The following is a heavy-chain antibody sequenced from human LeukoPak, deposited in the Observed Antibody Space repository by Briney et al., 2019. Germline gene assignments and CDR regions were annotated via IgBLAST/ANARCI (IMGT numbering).Heavy chain of an antibody. CDR3: TTEPPDYYDSSGYSAFFDY. Sequence: PGGSLRLSCAASGFTFSNAWMSWVRQAPGKGLEWVGRIKSITDGGTTDYAAPVKGRFTISRDDSKNTLYLQMNSLKTEDTAVYYCTTEPPDYYDSSGYSAFFDYWGQGTLVTVSS. J-gene: IGHJ4*02. CDR2: IKSITDGGTT. V-gene: IGHV3-15*01. D-gene: IGHD3-22*01. CDR1: GFTFSNAW.